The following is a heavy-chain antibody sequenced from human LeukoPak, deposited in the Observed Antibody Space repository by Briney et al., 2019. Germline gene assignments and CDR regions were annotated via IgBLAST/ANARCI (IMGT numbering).Heavy chain of an antibody. D-gene: IGHD3-3*01. CDR3: ARSLGNDFWSGPRWFDP. J-gene: IGHJ5*02. CDR1: GYTFTSYD. Sequence: ASVKVSCKASGYTFTSYDIIWVRQATGQGLEWMGWMNPNSGNTGYAQKFQGRVTITRNTSISTAYMELSSLRSEDTAVYYCARSLGNDFWSGPRWFDPWGQGTLVTVSS. V-gene: IGHV1-8*03. CDR2: MNPNSGNT.